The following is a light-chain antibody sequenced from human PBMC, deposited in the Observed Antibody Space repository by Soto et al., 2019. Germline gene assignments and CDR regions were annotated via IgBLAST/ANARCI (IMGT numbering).Light chain of an antibody. J-gene: IGKJ1*01. CDR1: QSVSSN. CDR2: GAS. CDR3: QQYSTYTPRT. Sequence: EMMVTQSPATLYVSPGERATLSCRASQSVSSNLAWYQQKPGRAPRLLIYGASTRATGIPSRFSGSGSGTEFTLTISSLQPDDFATYYCQQYSTYTPRTFGQGTKVDVK. V-gene: IGKV3-15*01.